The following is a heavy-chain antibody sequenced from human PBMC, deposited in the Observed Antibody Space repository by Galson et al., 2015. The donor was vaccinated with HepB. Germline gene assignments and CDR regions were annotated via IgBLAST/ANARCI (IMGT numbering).Heavy chain of an antibody. CDR1: GFTLSDYG. J-gene: IGHJ3*02. CDR3: ARVRNNYDSSGFAASDI. CDR2: IWYDGSNE. V-gene: IGHV3-33*01. D-gene: IGHD3-22*01. Sequence: SLRLSCAASGFTLSDYGVHWVRQAPGKGLEWLSVIWYDGSNEYYADSVKGRFTSYRDKSKDEVYLQLNNLRAEGTAVYYCARVRNNYDSSGFAASDIWGQGTMVIVSS.